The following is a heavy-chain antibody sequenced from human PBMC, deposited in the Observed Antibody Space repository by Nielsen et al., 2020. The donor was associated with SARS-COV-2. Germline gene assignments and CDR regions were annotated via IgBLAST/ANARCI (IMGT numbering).Heavy chain of an antibody. Sequence: ASVKVSCKVSGYTLTELSMHWVRQAPGKGLEWMGGFDPEDGETIYAQKFQGRVTMTEDTSTDTAYMELSSLRSEDTAVYYCARVGSAAGYYYYGMDVWGQGTTVTVSS. CDR1: GYTLTELS. D-gene: IGHD3-10*01. J-gene: IGHJ6*02. CDR3: ARVGSAAGYYYYGMDV. V-gene: IGHV1-24*01. CDR2: FDPEDGET.